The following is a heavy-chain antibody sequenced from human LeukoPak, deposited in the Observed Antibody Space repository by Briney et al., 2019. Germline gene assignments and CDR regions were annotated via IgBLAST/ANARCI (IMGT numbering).Heavy chain of an antibody. CDR1: GYIFSGDY. D-gene: IGHD2-15*01. CDR2: INPNTGGT. CDR3: ARGYCSGGSCPYDY. Sequence: ASVKVSWKAYGYIFSGDYIHWGRQAPGQGLEWMGWINPNTGGTNYAQDFQGRVTMTRDTSISTAYMELNSLRSDDTAVYYCARGYCSGGSCPYDYWGQGTLVTVSS. J-gene: IGHJ4*02. V-gene: IGHV1-2*02.